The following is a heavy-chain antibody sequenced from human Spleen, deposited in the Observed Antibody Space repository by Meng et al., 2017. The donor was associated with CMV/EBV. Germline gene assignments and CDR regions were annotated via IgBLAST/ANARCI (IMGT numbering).Heavy chain of an antibody. CDR2: INPNSGGT. D-gene: IGHD1/OR15-1a*01. CDR1: GYTFTGYY. CDR3: ARELEQQLSGMDV. Sequence: ASVKVSCKASGYTFTGYYIHWVQQAPGQGLEWMGWINPNSGGTNYALKFQGRVTMTRDTSISTAYMELSRLRSDDTAVYYCARELEQQLSGMDVWGRGTLVTVSS. V-gene: IGHV1-2*02. J-gene: IGHJ2*01.